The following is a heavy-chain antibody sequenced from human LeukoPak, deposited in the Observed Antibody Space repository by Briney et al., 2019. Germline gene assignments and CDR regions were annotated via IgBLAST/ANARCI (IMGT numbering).Heavy chain of an antibody. CDR3: AKDQRGYDSSGYYSWFDP. CDR2: ISGSGGST. CDR1: GFTFSSYS. Sequence: GGSLRLSCAASGFTFSSYSMNWVRQAPGKGLEWVSAISGSGGSTYYADSVKGRFTISRDNSKNTLYLQMNSLRAEDTAVYYCAKDQRGYDSSGYYSWFDPWGQGTLVTVSS. V-gene: IGHV3-23*01. J-gene: IGHJ5*02. D-gene: IGHD3-22*01.